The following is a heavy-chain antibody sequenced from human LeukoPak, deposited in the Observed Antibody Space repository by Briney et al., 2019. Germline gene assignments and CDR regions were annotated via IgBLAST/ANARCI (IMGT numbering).Heavy chain of an antibody. CDR1: GFTFSSCA. J-gene: IGHJ4*02. V-gene: IGHV3-30-3*01. CDR3: ARGVGSPDILRFLEWLFLY. CDR2: ISSDGSNK. Sequence: GGSLRLSCAASGFTFSSCAIHWVRQAPGKGLEWVAVISSDGSNKYYADSVKGRFTISRDNSKNTLYLQMNSLRPEDTAVYYCARGVGSPDILRFLEWLFLYWGQGTLVTVSS. D-gene: IGHD3-3*01.